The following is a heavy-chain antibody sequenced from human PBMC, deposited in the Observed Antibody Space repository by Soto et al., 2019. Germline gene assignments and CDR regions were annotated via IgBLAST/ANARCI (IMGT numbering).Heavy chain of an antibody. CDR2: ISSSSYI. D-gene: IGHD4-4*01. V-gene: IGHV3-21*01. CDR1: GFTFSSYS. J-gene: IGHJ5*02. CDR3: ARGRSNYVPWFDP. Sequence: GGSLRLSCAASGFTFSSYSMNWVRQAPGKGLEWVSSISSSSYIYYADSVKGRFTISRDNAKNSLYLQMNSLRAEDTAVYYCARGRSNYVPWFDPWGQGTLVTVSS.